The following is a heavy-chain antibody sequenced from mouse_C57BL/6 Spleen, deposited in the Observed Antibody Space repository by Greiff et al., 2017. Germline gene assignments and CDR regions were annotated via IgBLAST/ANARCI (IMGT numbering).Heavy chain of an antibody. CDR2: IDTENGAT. V-gene: IGHV14-4*01. D-gene: IGHD1-1*01. J-gene: IGHJ4*01. CDR1: GFNIKDDY. Sequence: VHLQQSGAELVRPGASVKLSCTASGFNIKDDYMHWVQQRPEQGLEWIGWIDTENGATEYASKFQGTATITADTSSNTAYLQLSSLTSTDTAVYYRTTSRSYASYAMDYWGQGTSVTVSS. CDR3: TTSRSYASYAMDY.